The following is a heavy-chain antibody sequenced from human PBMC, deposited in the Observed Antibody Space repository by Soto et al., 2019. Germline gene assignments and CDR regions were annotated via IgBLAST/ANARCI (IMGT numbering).Heavy chain of an antibody. V-gene: IGHV3-48*02. CDR3: ERGIPAAVGRYYFDY. D-gene: IGHD6-13*01. J-gene: IGHJ4*02. CDR2: VSSDGTI. Sequence: EVQLVESGGGLVQPGGSLRLSCAASGFTFSFYTMNWVRKAPGRGLEWVSYVSSDGTIYYADSVKGRFTISRDNAEKSLYLQMNSLRDEDTAVYYCERGIPAAVGRYYFDYWGQGTLVTVSS. CDR1: GFTFSFYT.